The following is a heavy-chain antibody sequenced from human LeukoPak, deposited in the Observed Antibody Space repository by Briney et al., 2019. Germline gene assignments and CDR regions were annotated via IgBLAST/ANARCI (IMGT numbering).Heavy chain of an antibody. D-gene: IGHD6-19*01. Sequence: SGGSLRLSCAASGFTFDDYAMHWVRQAPGKGLEWVSHISGDGGSTYYADSVKGRFTISRDNSKNSLYLQMNSLRTEDTALYYCATDTSGWYERYSTPRDYWGQGTLVTVSS. V-gene: IGHV3-43*02. CDR2: ISGDGGST. CDR1: GFTFDDYA. CDR3: ATDTSGWYERYSTPRDY. J-gene: IGHJ4*02.